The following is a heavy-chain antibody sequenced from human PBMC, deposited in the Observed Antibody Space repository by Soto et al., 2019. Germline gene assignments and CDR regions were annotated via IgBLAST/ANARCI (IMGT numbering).Heavy chain of an antibody. V-gene: IGHV4-59*01. CDR2: IYYSGST. J-gene: IGHJ5*02. CDR1: GGSISSSY. Sequence: QVQLQESGPGLVKPSETLSLTCTVSGGSISSSYWSWIRQSPGKGLEWIGYIYYSGSTKYNPSLKSRDTISVDTSKNQFSLKLSSVTAADTAVYYCARGPNWFDPWGQGTLVTVSS. CDR3: ARGPNWFDP.